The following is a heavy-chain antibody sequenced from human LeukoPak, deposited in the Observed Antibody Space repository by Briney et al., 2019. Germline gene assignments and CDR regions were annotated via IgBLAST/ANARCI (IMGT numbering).Heavy chain of an antibody. CDR3: ASLSTVVAVAAYYFDY. CDR1: GYTFTSYA. CDR2: IIPIFGTA. V-gene: IGHV1-69*13. D-gene: IGHD6-19*01. J-gene: IGHJ4*02. Sequence: SVKVSCKASGYTFTSYAISWVRQAPGQGLEWMGGIIPIFGTANYAQKFQGRVTITADESTSTAYMELSSLRSEDTAVYYCASLSTVVAVAAYYFDYWGQGTLVTVSS.